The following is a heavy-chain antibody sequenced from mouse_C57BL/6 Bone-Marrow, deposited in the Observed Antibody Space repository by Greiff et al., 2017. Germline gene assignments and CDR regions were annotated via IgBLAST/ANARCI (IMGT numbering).Heavy chain of an antibody. CDR2: INPSSGYT. Sequence: VQLQESGAELARPGASVKMSCKASGYTFTSYTMHWVKQRPGQGLEWIGYINPSSGYTKYNQKFKDKATLTADKSSSTAYMQLSSLTSEDSAVYCCARRRWLLRVYAMDYWGQGTSVTVSS. CDR3: ARRRWLLRVYAMDY. CDR1: GYTFTSYT. D-gene: IGHD2-3*01. J-gene: IGHJ4*01. V-gene: IGHV1-4*01.